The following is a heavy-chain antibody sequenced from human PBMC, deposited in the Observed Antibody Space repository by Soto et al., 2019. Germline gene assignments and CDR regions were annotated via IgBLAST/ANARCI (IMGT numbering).Heavy chain of an antibody. Sequence: GGSLRLSCAASGFTFSSYAMSWVRQAPGKGLEWVAAIWYNGSNKYYADSVKGRFTISRDNSKNTLYLQMNSLRAEDTAVYYCARQFLRSFDYWGQGTLVTVSS. D-gene: IGHD4-17*01. CDR2: IWYNGSNK. V-gene: IGHV3-33*08. CDR3: ARQFLRSFDY. J-gene: IGHJ4*02. CDR1: GFTFSSYA.